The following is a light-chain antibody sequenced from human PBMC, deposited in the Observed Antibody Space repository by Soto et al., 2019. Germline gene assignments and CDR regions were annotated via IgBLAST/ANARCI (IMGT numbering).Light chain of an antibody. CDR2: GAS. Sequence: EIVLTQSPGTLSFSPGERATLSCRASQSVSYYLAWYQQKPGQAPRLLISGASGRATGIPDRFSGSGAGTDFTLTISRLEPEDFAVYYCQQYGSSPWTFGQGTKVDIK. CDR3: QQYGSSPWT. CDR1: QSVSYY. V-gene: IGKV3-20*01. J-gene: IGKJ1*01.